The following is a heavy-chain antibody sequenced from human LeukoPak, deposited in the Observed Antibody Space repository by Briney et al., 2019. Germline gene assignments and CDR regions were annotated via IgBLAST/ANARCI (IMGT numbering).Heavy chain of an antibody. J-gene: IGHJ4*02. V-gene: IGHV1-8*01. D-gene: IGHD6-13*01. Sequence: ASVKVSCKASGYTFTSYDINWVRQATGQGLEWMGWMNPNSGNTGYAQKFQGRVTMTRNTSTSTAYMELSSLRSEDTAVYYCARAGRGIAAAGINCWGQGTLVTVSS. CDR1: GYTFTSYD. CDR2: MNPNSGNT. CDR3: ARAGRGIAAAGINC.